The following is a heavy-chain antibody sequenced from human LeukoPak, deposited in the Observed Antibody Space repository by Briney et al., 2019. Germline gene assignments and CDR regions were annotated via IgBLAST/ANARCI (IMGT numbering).Heavy chain of an antibody. J-gene: IGHJ6*03. V-gene: IGHV4-59*01. D-gene: IGHD3-22*01. Sequence: SETLSLTCTVSGGSIRNYYWTWIRQPPGKGLEWIGYIYSSGTTNYNPSLKSRVTISVDLSKNQFSLKLSSVTAADTAVYYCARSSEGRYYYDSSGFSYYYYYMDVWGKGTTVTISS. CDR2: IYSSGTT. CDR3: ARSSEGRYYYDSSGFSYYYYYMDV. CDR1: GGSIRNYY.